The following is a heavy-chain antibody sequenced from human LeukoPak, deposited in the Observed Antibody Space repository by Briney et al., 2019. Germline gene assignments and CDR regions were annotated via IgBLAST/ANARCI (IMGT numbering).Heavy chain of an antibody. V-gene: IGHV3-21*01. CDR2: ISSSSSYI. CDR1: GFTFSSYS. Sequence: GGSLTLSCAASGFTFSSYSMDWVRQAPGKGREWVSSISSSSSYIYYADSVKGRFTISRDNAKNSLYLQMNSLRAEDTAVYYCARDSDSSWGEFDYWGQGTLVTVSS. CDR3: ARDSDSSWGEFDY. D-gene: IGHD6-13*01. J-gene: IGHJ4*02.